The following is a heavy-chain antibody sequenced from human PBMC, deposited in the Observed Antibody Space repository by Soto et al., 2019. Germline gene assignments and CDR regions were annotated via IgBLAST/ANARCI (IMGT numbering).Heavy chain of an antibody. CDR3: AHQSHDYGDSGAFDY. V-gene: IGHV2-5*02. J-gene: IGHJ4*02. CDR2: IYWDDDK. CDR1: EFSLSTREVV. Sequence: SGPTLVTHTQTLTLTCSFSEFSLSTREVVVGWIRHRPGKALEWLALIYWDDDKRYSPSLKSRLTITKDTSKNQVVLTMTNMDPVDTATYYCAHQSHDYGDSGAFDYWGQGTLVTVSS. D-gene: IGHD4-17*01.